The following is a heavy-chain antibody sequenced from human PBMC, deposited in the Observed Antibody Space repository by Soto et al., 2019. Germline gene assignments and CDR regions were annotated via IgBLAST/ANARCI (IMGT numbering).Heavy chain of an antibody. CDR1: GGSISSSNW. Sequence: SETLSLTCAVSGGSISSSNWWSWVRQPPGKGLEWIGEIYHSGSTNYNPSLRSRVTISVDKSKNQFSLKLSSVTAADTAVYYCGRVISPMAPFANWGLVTLVTVS. CDR3: GRVISPMAPFAN. V-gene: IGHV4-4*02. J-gene: IGHJ4*02. CDR2: IYHSGST. D-gene: IGHD3-10*01.